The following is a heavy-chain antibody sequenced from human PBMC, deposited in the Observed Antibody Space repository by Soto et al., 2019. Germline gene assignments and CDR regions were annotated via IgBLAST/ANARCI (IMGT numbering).Heavy chain of an antibody. CDR2: INHSGST. CDR3: ARGLAGSWFDP. Sequence: PSETLSLTGAVYGGAFSGYYWSWIRQPPGKGLEWIGEINHSGSTNYNPSLKSRVTISVDTSKNQFSLKLSSVTAADTAVYYCARGLAGSWFDPWGQGTLVTVSS. CDR1: GGAFSGYY. J-gene: IGHJ5*02. V-gene: IGHV4-34*01. D-gene: IGHD1-1*01.